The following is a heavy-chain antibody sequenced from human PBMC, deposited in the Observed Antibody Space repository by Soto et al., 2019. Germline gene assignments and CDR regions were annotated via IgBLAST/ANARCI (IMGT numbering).Heavy chain of an antibody. CDR2: MSPNSGNT. J-gene: IGHJ4*02. CDR3: ARGPPNWGFDY. Sequence: QVQLVQSGAEVKKPGASVKVSCKASGYTFTSYDINWVRQATGQGLEWVGWMSPNSGNTGYAQKFQGRVTMTRTTSASTAFMELTSLRSDDTAIYYCARGPPNWGFDYWGQGTLVTVFS. CDR1: GYTFTSYD. D-gene: IGHD7-27*01. V-gene: IGHV1-8*01.